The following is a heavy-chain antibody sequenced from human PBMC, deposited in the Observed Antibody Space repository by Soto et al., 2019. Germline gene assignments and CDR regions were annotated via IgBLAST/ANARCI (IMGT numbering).Heavy chain of an antibody. CDR3: ARRNYYDSSGSPNWFDP. D-gene: IGHD3-22*01. Sequence: PSETLSLTCTVSGGSISSSSYYWGWIRQPPGKGLEWIGSIYYSGSTYYNPSLKSRVTISVDTSKNQFSLKLSSVTAADTAVYYCARRNYYDSSGSPNWFDPWGQGTLVTVSS. V-gene: IGHV4-39*01. CDR1: GGSISSSSYY. J-gene: IGHJ5*02. CDR2: IYYSGST.